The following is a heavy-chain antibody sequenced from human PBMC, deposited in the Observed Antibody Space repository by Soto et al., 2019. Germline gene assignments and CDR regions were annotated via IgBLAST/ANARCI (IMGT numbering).Heavy chain of an antibody. Sequence: VQLVESGGGLVQPGGSLRLSCAASGFTFSSYWMSWVRQAPGKGLEWVAFIWNDGSNRDYVDSVKGRFTISRDNSRNTLYLQMDSLRAEDTAVYYCARDQNWVFDYWGQGTLVTVSS. D-gene: IGHD7-27*01. CDR2: IWNDGSNR. V-gene: IGHV3-33*08. CDR1: GFTFSSYW. CDR3: ARDQNWVFDY. J-gene: IGHJ4*02.